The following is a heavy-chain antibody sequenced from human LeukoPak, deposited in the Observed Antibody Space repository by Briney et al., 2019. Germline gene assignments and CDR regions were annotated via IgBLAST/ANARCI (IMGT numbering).Heavy chain of an antibody. Sequence: GESLKISCKGSGYSFTSYWIGWVRQMPGKGLEWMGIIYPGDSDTRYSPSFQGQVTISADKSISTAYLQWSSLKASDTAMYYCARKYRYYDILTGYYMGPDFDYWGQGTLVTVSS. CDR1: GYSFTSYW. J-gene: IGHJ4*02. CDR2: IYPGDSDT. D-gene: IGHD3-9*01. V-gene: IGHV5-51*01. CDR3: ARKYRYYDILTGYYMGPDFDY.